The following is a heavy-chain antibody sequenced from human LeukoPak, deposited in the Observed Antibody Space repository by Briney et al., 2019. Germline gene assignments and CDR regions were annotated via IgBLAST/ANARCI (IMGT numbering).Heavy chain of an antibody. Sequence: GRSLRLSCVASGFTFSNYWMAWIRHAPGRGLEWVANINKDGSETYYLDSVRGRFTISRDNAKNSLYLQMNTLGAEDTAVYYCVRELVVGPAEYFQNWGQGTLVTVSS. V-gene: IGHV3-7*01. CDR3: VRELVVGPAEYFQN. CDR1: GFTFSNYW. D-gene: IGHD2-15*01. CDR2: INKDGSET. J-gene: IGHJ1*01.